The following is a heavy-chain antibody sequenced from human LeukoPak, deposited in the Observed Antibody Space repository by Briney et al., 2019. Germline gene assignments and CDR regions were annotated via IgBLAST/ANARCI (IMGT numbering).Heavy chain of an antibody. J-gene: IGHJ1*01. CDR3: GRDGGYSYGYFDSSGKFFQH. D-gene: IGHD5-18*01. Sequence: SGGSLRLSCAASGFTFRSYAMSWVRQAPGKGLEWVSAISGSGGSTYYADSVKGRFTISRDNSKNTLYLQMNSLRAEDTAVYYWGRDGGYSYGYFDSSGKFFQHGGQGPLVTVSS. CDR1: GFTFRSYA. V-gene: IGHV3-23*01. CDR2: ISGSGGST.